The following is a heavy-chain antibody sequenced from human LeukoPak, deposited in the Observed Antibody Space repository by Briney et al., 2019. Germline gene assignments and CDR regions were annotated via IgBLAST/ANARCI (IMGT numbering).Heavy chain of an antibody. CDR1: GFTFSSYG. D-gene: IGHD6-13*01. V-gene: IGHV3-NL1*01. CDR3: AKDAAAGTSFFDY. J-gene: IGHJ4*02. CDR2: IYSGGST. Sequence: GRSLRLSCAASGFTFSSYGMHWVRQAPGKGLEWVAVIYSGGSTYYADSVKGRFTISRDNSKNTLYLQMNSLRAEDTAVYYCAKDAAAGTSFFDYWGQGTLVTVSS.